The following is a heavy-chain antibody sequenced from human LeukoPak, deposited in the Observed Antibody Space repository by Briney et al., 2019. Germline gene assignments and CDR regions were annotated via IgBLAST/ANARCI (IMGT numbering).Heavy chain of an antibody. J-gene: IGHJ4*02. D-gene: IGHD6-6*01. Sequence: PVGSLRLSCSASRFSFSAYGMHWVRQAPGKGLEWVAFIHYDRSSEYYAESVRGRFTISRDNSKYTLYLEMNSLRPDDSAVYYCVKDAFSSSYDWGQGTLVTVSS. V-gene: IGHV3-30*02. CDR2: IHYDRSSE. CDR1: RFSFSAYG. CDR3: VKDAFSSSYD.